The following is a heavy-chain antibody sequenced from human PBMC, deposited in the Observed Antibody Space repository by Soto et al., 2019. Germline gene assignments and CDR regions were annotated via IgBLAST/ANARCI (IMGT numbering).Heavy chain of an antibody. CDR2: STNSGSN. J-gene: IGHJ5*01. Sequence: SDTLALTCAVFVVAFSDCDGGLIRQSPEKGLEWIGESTNSGSNYYNPSLQSRVTISGDTSKNQFSLELRSVTAADTDVYFCARGRTELAKRWSDSWGKGNLVHVSS. V-gene: IGHV4-34*01. D-gene: IGHD1-26*01. CDR1: VVAFSDCD. CDR3: ARGRTELAKRWSDS.